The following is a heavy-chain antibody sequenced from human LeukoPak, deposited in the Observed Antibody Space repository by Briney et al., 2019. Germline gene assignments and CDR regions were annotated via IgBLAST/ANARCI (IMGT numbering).Heavy chain of an antibody. J-gene: IGHJ6*02. CDR2: INHSGST. V-gene: IGHV4-34*01. Sequence: SETLPLTCAVYGGSFSGYYWSWIRQPPGKGLEWIGEINHSGSTNYNPSLKSRVTISVDTSKNQFSLKLSSVTAADTAVYYCARGRGYYYYYGMDVWGQGTTVTVSS. CDR1: GGSFSGYY. CDR3: ARGRGYYYYYGMDV.